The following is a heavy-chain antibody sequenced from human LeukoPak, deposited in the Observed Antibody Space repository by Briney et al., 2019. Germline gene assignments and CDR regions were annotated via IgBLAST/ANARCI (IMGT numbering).Heavy chain of an antibody. D-gene: IGHD3-22*01. CDR2: IYHSGST. CDR3: ARVVQSTDSSGFYLPEYFQH. Sequence: SETLSLTCTVSGYSISSGYHWGWIRQPPGKGLEWIGSIYHSGSTYYNPSLKSRVTISVDTSKNQFSLKLSSATAADTAVYYCARVVQSTDSSGFYLPEYFQHWGQGTLVTVSS. J-gene: IGHJ1*01. CDR1: GYSISSGYH. V-gene: IGHV4-38-2*02.